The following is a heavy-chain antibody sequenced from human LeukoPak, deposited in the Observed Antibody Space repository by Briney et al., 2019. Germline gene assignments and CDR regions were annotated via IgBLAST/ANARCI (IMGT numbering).Heavy chain of an antibody. CDR2: IRYDGSNK. CDR1: GFTFSSYG. J-gene: IGHJ6*03. Sequence: GGSLRLSCAASGFTFSSYGMHWVRQAPGKGLEWVAFIRYDGSNKYYADSVKGRFTISRDNSKNTLYLQMNSLRAEDTAVYYCAKENPDTAMVKYYYYYMDVWGKGTTVTISS. D-gene: IGHD5-18*01. CDR3: AKENPDTAMVKYYYYYMDV. V-gene: IGHV3-30*02.